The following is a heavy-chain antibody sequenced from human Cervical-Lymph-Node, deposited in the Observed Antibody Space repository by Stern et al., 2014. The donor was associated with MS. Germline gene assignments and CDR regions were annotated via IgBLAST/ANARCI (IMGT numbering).Heavy chain of an antibody. CDR1: GGTAINYA. D-gene: IGHD3-9*01. CDR3: AGPRYNF. CDR2: IDPIFGTT. J-gene: IGHJ4*02. Sequence: QVQLVESGAEVKKPGSSVKVSCKASGGTAINYAISWVRQAPGQGLEWMGDIDPIFGTTNHAQKFQGRVTITADKSTSTAYMEVSSLRSEDTAVYYCAGPRYNFWGQGTLVVVSS. V-gene: IGHV1-69*06.